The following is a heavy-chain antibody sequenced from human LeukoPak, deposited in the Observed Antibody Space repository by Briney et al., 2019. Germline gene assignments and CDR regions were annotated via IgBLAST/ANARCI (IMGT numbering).Heavy chain of an antibody. V-gene: IGHV4-39*07. J-gene: IGHJ3*02. CDR2: IYYSGST. CDR3: ARWGFGPLRYAFDI. D-gene: IGHD3-10*01. Sequence: NPSETLSLTCTVSGGSISSSSYYWGWIRQPPGKGLEWIGSIYYSGSTYYNPSLKSRVTISVDTSKNQFSLKLSSVTAADTAVYYCARWGFGPLRYAFDIWGQGTMVTVSS. CDR1: GGSISSSSYY.